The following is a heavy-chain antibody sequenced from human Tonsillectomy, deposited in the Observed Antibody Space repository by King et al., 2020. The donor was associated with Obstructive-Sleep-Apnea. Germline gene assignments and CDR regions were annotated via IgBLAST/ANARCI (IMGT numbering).Heavy chain of an antibody. J-gene: IGHJ3*02. D-gene: IGHD6-13*01. CDR1: GGSFSGYY. Sequence: VQLQQWGAGLLKPSETLSLTCAGYGGSFSGYYWSWIRQPPGKGLEWIGEINHSGSTNYNPSLKSRVTISVDTSKNQFSLKLSSVTAADTAVYYCARLYSSSWYAFDIWGQGTMVTVSP. CDR3: ARLYSSSWYAFDI. V-gene: IGHV4-34*01. CDR2: INHSGST.